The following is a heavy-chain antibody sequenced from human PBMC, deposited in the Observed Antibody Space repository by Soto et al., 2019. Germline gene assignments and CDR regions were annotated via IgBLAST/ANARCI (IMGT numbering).Heavy chain of an antibody. Sequence: SETLSLTCTVCGGSVSSGSYYWSWIRQPPGKGLEWIGYIYYIGSTNYNPSLKSRVTISVDTSKNQFSLKLSSVTAADTAVYYCARAYYDILTGYDAFDIWGQRTMVTV. D-gene: IGHD3-9*01. CDR3: ARAYYDILTGYDAFDI. V-gene: IGHV4-61*01. CDR1: GGSVSSGSYY. CDR2: IYYIGST. J-gene: IGHJ3*02.